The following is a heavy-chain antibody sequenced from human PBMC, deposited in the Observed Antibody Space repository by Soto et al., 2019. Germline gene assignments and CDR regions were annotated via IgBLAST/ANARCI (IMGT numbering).Heavy chain of an antibody. Sequence: ASETLSLTCTVSGGSISSYYWSWIRQPPGKGLEWIGYIYYSGSTNYNPSLKSRVTISVDTSKNQFSLKLSSVTAADTAVYYCARDYDSSGYKESWFDPWGQGTLVTVSS. CDR1: GGSISSYY. D-gene: IGHD3-22*01. V-gene: IGHV4-59*01. J-gene: IGHJ5*02. CDR2: IYYSGST. CDR3: ARDYDSSGYKESWFDP.